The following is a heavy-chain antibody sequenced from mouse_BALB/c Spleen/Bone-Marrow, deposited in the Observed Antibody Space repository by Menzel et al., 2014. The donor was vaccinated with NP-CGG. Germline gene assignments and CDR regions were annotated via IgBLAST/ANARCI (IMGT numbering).Heavy chain of an antibody. CDR1: GFAFSSYD. Sequence: EVQRVESGGGLVKPGGSLKLSCAASGFAFSSYDMSWVRQTPEKRLEWVAYISNGGGSTYYPDTVKGRFTISRDNAKNTLYLQMSSLKSEDTAMYYCTRHELGLFDYWGQGTTLTVS. CDR3: TRHELGLFDY. D-gene: IGHD4-1*01. J-gene: IGHJ2*01. CDR2: ISNGGGST. V-gene: IGHV5-12-1*01.